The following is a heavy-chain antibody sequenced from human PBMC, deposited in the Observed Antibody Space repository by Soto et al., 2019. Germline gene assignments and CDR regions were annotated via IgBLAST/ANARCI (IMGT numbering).Heavy chain of an antibody. D-gene: IGHD6-13*01. Sequence: QVQLVESGGGVVQPGRSLRLSCAASGFTFSSYGMHWVRQAPGKGLEWVAVIWYDGSNKYYADSVKGRFTISRDNSKNTLYLQMNSLRAEDTAVYYCARDLSIAEAGAGDYWGQGALVTVSS. V-gene: IGHV3-33*01. CDR2: IWYDGSNK. J-gene: IGHJ4*02. CDR1: GFTFSSYG. CDR3: ARDLSIAEAGAGDY.